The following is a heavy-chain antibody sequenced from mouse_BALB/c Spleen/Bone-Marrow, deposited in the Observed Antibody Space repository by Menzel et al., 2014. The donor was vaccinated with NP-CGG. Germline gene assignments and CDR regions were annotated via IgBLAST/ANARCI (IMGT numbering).Heavy chain of an antibody. CDR1: GYTFTDYA. J-gene: IGHJ4*01. V-gene: IGHV1S137*01. CDR2: ISTYYGDA. CDR3: TRGPAYDAMDY. Sequence: ESGAELVRPGVSVKISCKGSGYTFTDYAMHWVKQSHAKSLEWIGIISTYYGDASYSQKFKGKATMTVDKSSGTAYMDLARLTSEDAAIWYCTRGPAYDAMDYWGQGTSVTVSS.